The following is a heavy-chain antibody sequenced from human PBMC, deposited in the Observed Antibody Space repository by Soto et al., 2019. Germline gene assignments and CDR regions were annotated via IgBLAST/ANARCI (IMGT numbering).Heavy chain of an antibody. CDR2: IYWDDDK. CDR1: GFSLTTSGVG. J-gene: IGHJ4*02. D-gene: IGHD3-3*01. Sequence: QITLNESGPTVVRPTETLTLTCRFSGFSLTTSGVGVGWIRQSPGKAPELLALIYWDDDKRYSASLKSRLTITKDTSQTKVVLTVSDLDPTDTATYYCAHRVLRTVFGLVTTTAIYFDFWGQGTPVAVSS. CDR3: AHRVLRTVFGLVTTTAIYFDF. V-gene: IGHV2-5*02.